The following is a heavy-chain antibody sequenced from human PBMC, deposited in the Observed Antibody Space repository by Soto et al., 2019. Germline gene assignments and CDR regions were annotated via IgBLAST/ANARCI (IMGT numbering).Heavy chain of an antibody. J-gene: IGHJ4*02. CDR1: GFSFSNYG. CDR3: ARDRRSSWSFDY. Sequence: QVQLVESGGGVVQPGGSLRLSCAASGFSFSNYGMHWVRQAPGKGLEWVAVISYDVRNKYYADSVKGRFTISRDNSKNTLYLQMSSLRTDDTAVYYCARDRRSSWSFDYWGQGPLVTVSS. V-gene: IGHV3-30*03. CDR2: ISYDVRNK. D-gene: IGHD6-13*01.